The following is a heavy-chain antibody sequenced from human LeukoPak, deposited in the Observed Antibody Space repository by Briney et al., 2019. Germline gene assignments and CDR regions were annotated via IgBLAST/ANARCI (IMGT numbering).Heavy chain of an antibody. V-gene: IGHV3-30*04. D-gene: IGHD6-13*01. CDR3: ARVAGSSWEYFDY. Sequence: PGGSLRLSCAASGFTFSSYAMHWVRQAPGKGLEWVAVISYDGSNKYYADSVKGRFTISRDNSKNTLYLQMNSLRAGDTAVYYCARVAGSSWEYFDYWGQGTLVTVSS. CDR2: ISYDGSNK. J-gene: IGHJ4*02. CDR1: GFTFSSYA.